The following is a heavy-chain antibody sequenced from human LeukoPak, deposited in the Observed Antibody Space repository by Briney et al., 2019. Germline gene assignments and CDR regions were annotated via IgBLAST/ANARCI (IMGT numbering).Heavy chain of an antibody. J-gene: IGHJ4*02. V-gene: IGHV4-61*02. Sequence: SETLSLTCTVSSGSISSGSYYWSWIRQPAGKGLEWIGRIYASGSTNYNPSLKSRVTISVDTSKNQFSLKLSSVTAADTAVYYCARARGRLVATGPGDYWGQGTLVTVSS. CDR3: ARARGRLVATGPGDY. CDR2: IYASGST. D-gene: IGHD5-12*01. CDR1: SGSISSGSYY.